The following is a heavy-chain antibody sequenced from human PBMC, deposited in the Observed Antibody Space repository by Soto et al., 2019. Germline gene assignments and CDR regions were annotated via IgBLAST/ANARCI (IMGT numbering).Heavy chain of an antibody. V-gene: IGHV3-74*01. CDR1: GFTFSSYW. D-gene: IGHD6-19*01. CDR2: INSDGSRT. J-gene: IGHJ4*02. CDR3: AVAVAGPTAIGN. Sequence: EVQLVESGGGLVQPGGSLRLSCAASGFTFSSYWMHWVRQAPGKGLVWVSRINSDGSRTSYADSVKGRFTISRDNAKNTLYLQMNSLRDEDTAVYYCAVAVAGPTAIGNWGQGILLTVTS.